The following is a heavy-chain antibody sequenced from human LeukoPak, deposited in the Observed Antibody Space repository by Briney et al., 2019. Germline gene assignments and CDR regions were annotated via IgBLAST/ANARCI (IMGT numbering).Heavy chain of an antibody. D-gene: IGHD3-10*01. Sequence: GGSLRLSCAASGFTFSAYGMHWVRQAPGKGLEWVAFIRYDGSNKYYADSVKGRFSISRDSSNTLYLQMYGLTTEDTAVYYCATDVVRTWDPYFGEFFDCWGQGTLVTVS. CDR1: GFTFSAYG. V-gene: IGHV3-30*02. CDR2: IRYDGSNK. J-gene: IGHJ4*02. CDR3: ATDVVRTWDPYFGEFFDC.